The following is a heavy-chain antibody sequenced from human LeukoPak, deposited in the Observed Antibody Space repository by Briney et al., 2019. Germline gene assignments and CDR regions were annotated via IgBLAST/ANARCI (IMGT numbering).Heavy chain of an antibody. Sequence: GGSLGLSCAASGFTFSSSAMTWVRQAPGKGLEWVLSLTGGSDNSEHVDSVKGRFSISRDNSKNTLYLQMNSLTAEDTAVYYCVRGWQQLGSWGRGTLVTVSS. CDR1: GFTFSSSA. CDR3: VRGWQQLGS. CDR2: LTGGSDNS. J-gene: IGHJ5*02. D-gene: IGHD1-1*01. V-gene: IGHV3-23*01.